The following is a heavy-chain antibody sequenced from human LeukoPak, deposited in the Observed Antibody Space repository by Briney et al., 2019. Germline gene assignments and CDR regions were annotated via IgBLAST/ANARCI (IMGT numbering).Heavy chain of an antibody. V-gene: IGHV3-49*04. CDR3: TREGAGITMVRGVTQYPFDY. CDR1: GFTFGDYA. CDR2: IRSKAYGGTT. D-gene: IGHD3-10*01. J-gene: IGHJ4*02. Sequence: GGSLRLSCTASGFTFGDYAMSWVRQAPGKGLEWVGFIRSKAYGGTTEYAASVKGRFTISRDDSKSIAYLQMNSLKTEDTAVYYCTREGAGITMVRGVTQYPFDYWGQGTLVTVSS.